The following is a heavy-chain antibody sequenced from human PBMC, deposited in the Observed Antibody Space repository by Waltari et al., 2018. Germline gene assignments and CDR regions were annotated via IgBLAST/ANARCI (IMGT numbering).Heavy chain of an antibody. CDR3: ARQEIIVEVTGDGFDI. CDR2: ISHSGTT. Sequence: QVQLQQWGAGLLKPSETLSLTCAVYGGSFSGYYWRRPGQPPGKGVEWIGGISHSGTTNYNPSLKSRVTISLDTSKNQFSLKLSSVTAADTAVYYCARQEIIVEVTGDGFDIWGQGTMVTVSS. V-gene: IGHV4-34*01. D-gene: IGHD2-21*02. CDR1: GGSFSGYY. J-gene: IGHJ3*02.